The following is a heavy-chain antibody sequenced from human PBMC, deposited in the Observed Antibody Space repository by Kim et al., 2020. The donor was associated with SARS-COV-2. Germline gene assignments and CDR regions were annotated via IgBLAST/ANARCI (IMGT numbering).Heavy chain of an antibody. CDR1: GFTFSSYE. J-gene: IGHJ3*02. D-gene: IGHD6-19*01. Sequence: GGSLRLSCAASGFTFSSYEMNWVRQAPGKGLEWVSYISSSGSTIYYADSVKGRFTISRDNAKNSLYLQMNSLRAEDTAVYYRARERLYSSGWRGAFDIWGQGTMVTVSS. CDR2: ISSSGSTI. CDR3: ARERLYSSGWRGAFDI. V-gene: IGHV3-48*03.